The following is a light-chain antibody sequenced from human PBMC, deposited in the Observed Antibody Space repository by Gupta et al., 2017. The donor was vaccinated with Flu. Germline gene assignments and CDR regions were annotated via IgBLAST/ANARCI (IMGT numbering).Light chain of an antibody. Sequence: PATLSLSPGERATLSCRASQSVSSSLAWYQQKPGQAPSLLIYDASNRATGIPARFSGSGSGTDFTLTISSLESEDFAVYYCQQRSSWPFTFGQGTKMEIK. CDR2: DAS. J-gene: IGKJ2*01. V-gene: IGKV3-11*01. CDR3: QQRSSWPFT. CDR1: QSVSSS.